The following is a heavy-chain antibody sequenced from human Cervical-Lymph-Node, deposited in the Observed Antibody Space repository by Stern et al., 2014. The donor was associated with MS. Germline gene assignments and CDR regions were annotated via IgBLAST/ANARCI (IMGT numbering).Heavy chain of an antibody. D-gene: IGHD4-23*01. CDR2: IWYDGSNK. CDR1: GFTFSSYG. CDR3: AREGGNTAKYFQH. Sequence: VQLVDSGGGVVQPGRSLRLSCAASGFTFSSYGMHWVRQAPGKGLEWVALIWYDGSNKYYADSVKGRFTISRDNSKKTLYLQMNSLRAEDTAVYYCAREGGNTAKYFQHWGQGTLVTVSS. V-gene: IGHV3-33*01. J-gene: IGHJ1*01.